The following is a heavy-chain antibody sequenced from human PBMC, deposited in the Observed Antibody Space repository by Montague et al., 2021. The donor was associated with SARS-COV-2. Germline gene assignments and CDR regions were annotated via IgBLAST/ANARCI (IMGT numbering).Heavy chain of an antibody. V-gene: IGHV4-34*01. D-gene: IGHD3-22*01. J-gene: IGHJ4*02. Sequence: SETRSLTCAVYGGSFGDDHWSWIRQPPGKGLEWIGDIKQSGSTNYNPSLKSRGTISVDTSKNQFSLKLTSVTAADTAVYFCARGHLSVSVIVVVFTSASYYCDYWGQGALVTVSS. CDR2: IKQSGST. CDR1: GGSFGDDH. CDR3: ARGHLSVSVIVVVFTSASYYCDY.